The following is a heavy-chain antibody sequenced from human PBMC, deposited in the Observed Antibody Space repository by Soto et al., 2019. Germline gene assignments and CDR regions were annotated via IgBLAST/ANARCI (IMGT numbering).Heavy chain of an antibody. CDR1: GYTFTSYG. D-gene: IGHD3-22*01. CDR3: ARGDDSSGYYYYAAFDI. J-gene: IGHJ3*02. CDR2: IIAYNGNT. Sequence: QVQLVQSGAEVKKPGASVKVSCKASGYTFTSYGISWVRQAPGQGLEWMGGIIAYNGNTNNAQKLQGRVTMTTDTSASTAYMELRSLRSDDTAVYYCARGDDSSGYYYYAAFDIWGQGTMVTVSS. V-gene: IGHV1-18*01.